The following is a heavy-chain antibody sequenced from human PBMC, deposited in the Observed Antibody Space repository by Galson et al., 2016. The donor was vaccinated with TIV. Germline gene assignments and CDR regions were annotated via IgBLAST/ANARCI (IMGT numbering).Heavy chain of an antibody. Sequence: QVQLQESGPGLVKPSQTLSLTCNVSGGSISSGGFYWSWIRQHPGNGLEWIGNIYYSGSTSYNTPLESRITISVDTSKNQFSLNLGSVTAADTAVYYCARWADSGSYYQYFHHWGPGTLVTVSS. CDR2: IYYSGST. D-gene: IGHD1-26*01. CDR1: GGSISSGGFY. J-gene: IGHJ1*01. V-gene: IGHV4-31*03. CDR3: ARWADSGSYYQYFHH.